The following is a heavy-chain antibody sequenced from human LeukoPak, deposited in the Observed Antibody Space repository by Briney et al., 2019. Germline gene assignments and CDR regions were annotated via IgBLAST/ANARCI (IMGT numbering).Heavy chain of an antibody. Sequence: GGSLRLSCAASGFTFSSYAMHWVRQAPGKGLEWVAVITHNGSNKYYADSVKGRFTISRDNSKNTLYLQMNSLRAEDTVVYYCAGVCDSSGYYWLPPGDYWGQGTLVTVSS. V-gene: IGHV3-30*04. D-gene: IGHD3-22*01. J-gene: IGHJ4*02. CDR3: AGVCDSSGYYWLPPGDY. CDR2: ITHNGSNK. CDR1: GFTFSSYA.